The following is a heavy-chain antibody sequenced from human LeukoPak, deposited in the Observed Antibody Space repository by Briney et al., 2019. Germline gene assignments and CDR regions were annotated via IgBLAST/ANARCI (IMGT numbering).Heavy chain of an antibody. Sequence: SETLSLTCTVSGGSISSGGYYWSWIRQHPGKGLEWIGYIYYSRSTYYNPSLKSRVTISVDTSKNQFSLKLSSVTAADTAVYYCARDRRNIAAAGGWFDPWGQGTLVTVSS. CDR1: GGSISSGGYY. D-gene: IGHD6-13*01. CDR2: IYYSRST. CDR3: ARDRRNIAAAGGWFDP. J-gene: IGHJ5*02. V-gene: IGHV4-31*03.